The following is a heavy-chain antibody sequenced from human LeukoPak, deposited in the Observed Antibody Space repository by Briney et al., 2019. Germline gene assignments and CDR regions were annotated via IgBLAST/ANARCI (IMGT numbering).Heavy chain of an antibody. CDR3: AKETAGPPGSQPNDY. CDR2: ISWNSGSI. V-gene: IGHV3-9*01. D-gene: IGHD1-14*01. J-gene: IGHJ4*02. CDR1: GFTFDDYA. Sequence: GRSLRLSCAASGFTFDDYAMHWVRQAPGKGLEWVSGISWNSGSIGYADSVKGRFTISRGNAKNSLYLQMNSLRAEDTALYYCAKETAGPPGSQPNDYWGQGTLVTVSS.